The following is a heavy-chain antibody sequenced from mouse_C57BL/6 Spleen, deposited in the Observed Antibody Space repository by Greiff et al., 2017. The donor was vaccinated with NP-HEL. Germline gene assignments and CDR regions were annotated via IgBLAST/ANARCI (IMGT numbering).Heavy chain of an antibody. CDR3: ARSSSYYFDY. CDR2: INPSTGGT. D-gene: IGHD6-1*01. J-gene: IGHJ2*01. CDR1: GYSFTGYY. Sequence: EVQLQQSGPELVKPGASVKISCKASGYSFTGYYMNWVKQSPEKSLEWIGEINPSTGGTTYNQKFKAKATLTVDKSSTTAYMQLKSLTSDDSAVYYCARSSSYYFDYWGQGTTLTVSS. V-gene: IGHV1-42*01.